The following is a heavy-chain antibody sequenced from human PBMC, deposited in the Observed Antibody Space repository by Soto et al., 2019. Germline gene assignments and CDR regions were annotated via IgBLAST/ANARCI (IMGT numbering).Heavy chain of an antibody. J-gene: IGHJ6*02. V-gene: IGHV3-74*01. CDR2: INSDGSCT. Sequence: SLRLSCAVSGFTFSSYSMNWVRQVPGKGLVWVSRINSDGSCTTYADSVRGRFTISRDNAKNTLYLQMHSLRAEDTAVYYCARDIVVVVATSDYGMDVWGQGTTVTVSS. D-gene: IGHD2-15*01. CDR3: ARDIVVVVATSDYGMDV. CDR1: GFTFSSYS.